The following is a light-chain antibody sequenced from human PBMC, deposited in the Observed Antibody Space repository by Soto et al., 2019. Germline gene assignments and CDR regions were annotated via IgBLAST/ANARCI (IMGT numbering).Light chain of an antibody. CDR1: QSVENY. CDR3: HQRYIWPPLT. CDR2: DTS. Sequence: EIVLTQSPATLSLSPGERATLSCRASQSVENYLAWFQQKRGQAPRLLIYDTSNRAAGIPDRFSGSVSGTEFTLTTSILEPEDFSVYYCHQRYIWPPLTFGGGNKVEIK. V-gene: IGKV3-11*01. J-gene: IGKJ4*01.